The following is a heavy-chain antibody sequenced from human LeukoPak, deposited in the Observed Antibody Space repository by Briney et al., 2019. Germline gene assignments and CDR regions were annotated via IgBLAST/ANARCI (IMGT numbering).Heavy chain of an antibody. CDR1: GFTFSSYE. D-gene: IGHD6-6*01. CDR2: ISSSGSTI. CDR3: ARNVYSSSRDYAFDI. Sequence: PGGSLRLSCAASGFTFSSYEMNWVRQAPGKGLEWVSYISSSGSTIYYADSVKGRFTISRDNAKNSLYLEMNSLRAEDTAVYYCARNVYSSSRDYAFDIWGQGTMVTVSS. J-gene: IGHJ3*02. V-gene: IGHV3-48*03.